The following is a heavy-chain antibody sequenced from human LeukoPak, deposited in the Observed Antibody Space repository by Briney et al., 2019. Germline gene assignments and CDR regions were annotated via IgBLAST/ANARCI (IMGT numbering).Heavy chain of an antibody. V-gene: IGHV4-4*07. Sequence: SETLSLTCTVSGGSISSYYWSWIRQPAGKGLEWIGRIYTSGSTNYNPSLKSRVTMSVDTSKNQFSLKLSSVTAADTAVYYCARDHHNYDILTGPYYYYGMDVWGQGSTVTVSS. CDR2: IYTSGST. D-gene: IGHD3-9*01. CDR3: ARDHHNYDILTGPYYYYGMDV. CDR1: GGSISSYY. J-gene: IGHJ6*02.